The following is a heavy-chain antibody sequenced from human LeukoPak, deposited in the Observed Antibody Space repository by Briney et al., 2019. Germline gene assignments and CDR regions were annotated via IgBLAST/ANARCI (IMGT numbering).Heavy chain of an antibody. CDR1: GGSISSYY. Sequence: SETLSLTCTVSGGSISSYYWSWIRQPAGKGLEWIGRIYTSGSTNYNPSLKCRVTMSVDTSKNQFSLKLSSVTAADTAVYYCASRDYDFWSGYTRRGQGTLVTVSS. CDR3: ASRDYDFWSGYTR. J-gene: IGHJ4*02. D-gene: IGHD3-3*01. V-gene: IGHV4-4*07. CDR2: IYTSGST.